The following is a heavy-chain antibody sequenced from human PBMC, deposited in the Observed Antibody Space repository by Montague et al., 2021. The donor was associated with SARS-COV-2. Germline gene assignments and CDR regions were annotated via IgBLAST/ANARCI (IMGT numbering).Heavy chain of an antibody. CDR3: ARGERGAGYNHYFDY. Sequence: SETLSLTCTVSGDSISIYYWSWIRQPPGKGLEWIGYVYYSGSTNYNPSLKSRVTISVDTPKNQFSLKLMSVTAADTAVDYCARGERGAGYNHYFDYWGQGTLVTVSS. J-gene: IGHJ4*02. CDR2: VYYSGST. D-gene: IGHD1-1*01. V-gene: IGHV4-59*13. CDR1: GDSISIYY.